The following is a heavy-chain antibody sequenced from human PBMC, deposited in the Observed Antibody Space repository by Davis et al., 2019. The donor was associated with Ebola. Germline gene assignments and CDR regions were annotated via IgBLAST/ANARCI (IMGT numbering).Heavy chain of an antibody. CDR2: INPNSGGT. Sequence: ASVKVSCKASGYTFTGYYMHWVRQAPGQGLEWMGRINPNSGGTNYAQKFQGRVTMSRDTSTSTAYMEMSRLRSDDTAVYYCARDGLLWFGELLYYYYGMDVWGQGTTVTVSS. CDR3: ARDGLLWFGELLYYYYGMDV. J-gene: IGHJ6*02. V-gene: IGHV1-2*06. CDR1: GYTFTGYY. D-gene: IGHD3-10*01.